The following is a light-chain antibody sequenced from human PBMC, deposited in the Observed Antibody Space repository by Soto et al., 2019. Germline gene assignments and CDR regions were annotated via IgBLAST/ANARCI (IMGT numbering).Light chain of an antibody. Sequence: QSALTQPASVSGSPGQSITISCIGTSSDIGAYNYVSWYQQHPGKVPKLMIYEVTNRPSGLSNRFSGSKSGNTASLTISGLQAEDEAEYFCSSYSSTSTLYVFGTGTRSPS. CDR3: SSYSSTSTLYV. J-gene: IGLJ1*01. V-gene: IGLV2-14*01. CDR2: EVT. CDR1: SSDIGAYNY.